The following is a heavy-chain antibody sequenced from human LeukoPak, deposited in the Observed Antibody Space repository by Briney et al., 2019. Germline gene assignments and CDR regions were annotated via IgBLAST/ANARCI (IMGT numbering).Heavy chain of an antibody. V-gene: IGHV3-30*02. D-gene: IGHD2-21*02. Sequence: PGGSLRLSCAASGFTFSSYGMHWVRQAPGKGLEWVAFIRYDGSNKYCADSVKGRFTISRDNSKNTLYLQMNSLRPEDTAVYYCAKEVCAGDCYAAFDIWGQGTMVTVSS. CDR2: IRYDGSNK. J-gene: IGHJ3*02. CDR3: AKEVCAGDCYAAFDI. CDR1: GFTFSSYG.